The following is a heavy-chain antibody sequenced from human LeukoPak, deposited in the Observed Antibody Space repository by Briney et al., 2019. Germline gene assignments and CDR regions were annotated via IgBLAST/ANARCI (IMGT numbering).Heavy chain of an antibody. D-gene: IGHD3-22*01. CDR1: GGSISSSNW. CDR3: ARGPLTYYYDSSGYYRGQVFDY. V-gene: IGHV4-4*02. J-gene: IGHJ4*02. Sequence: SGTLSLTCAVSGGSISSSNWWSWVRQPPGKGLEWIGEIYHSGSTNYNPSLKSRVTISVDTSKNQFSLKLSSVTAADTAVYYCARGPLTYYYDSSGYYRGQVFDYWGQGTLVTVSS. CDR2: IYHSGST.